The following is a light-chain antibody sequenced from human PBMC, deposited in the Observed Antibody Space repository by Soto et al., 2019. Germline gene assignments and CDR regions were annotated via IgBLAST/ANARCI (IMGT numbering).Light chain of an antibody. CDR2: GVS. CDR3: SSYTSSSTVV. Sequence: QSALTQPASVSGSPGQSITISCTGTSSDVGGYNYVSWYQQHPGTAPNLMIYGVSNRPSGASNRFSGSKSGNTASLTISRLHAEEDDYYYRSSYTSSSTVVFGGGTKLTVL. V-gene: IGLV2-14*01. CDR1: SSDVGGYNY. J-gene: IGLJ2*01.